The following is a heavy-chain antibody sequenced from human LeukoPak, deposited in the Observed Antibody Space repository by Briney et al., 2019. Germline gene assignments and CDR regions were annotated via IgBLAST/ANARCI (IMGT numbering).Heavy chain of an antibody. CDR1: GYTFTGYY. D-gene: IGHD2-2*01. J-gene: IGHJ5*02. Sequence: GSSVKVSCKASGYTFTGYYMHWVRQAPGQGLEWMGWINPNSGGTNYAQKVQGRVTMTRDTSISTAYMELSRLRSDDTAVYYCAREGDIVVVPAAGHNWFDPWGQRTLVTVSS. V-gene: IGHV1-2*02. CDR3: AREGDIVVVPAAGHNWFDP. CDR2: INPNSGGT.